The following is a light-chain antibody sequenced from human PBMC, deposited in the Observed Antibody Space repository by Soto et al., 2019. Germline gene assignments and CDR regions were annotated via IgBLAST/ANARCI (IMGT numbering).Light chain of an antibody. CDR1: LSVLYSSNNKNY. Sequence: DIVMTQSPDSLAVSLGERATINCKSSLSVLYSSNNKNYLAWYQQPPGQPPKLLIYWASTRESGVPDRFSGSGSGTDFTLTISSLQAEDVAVYYCQQYYSTPYTFGQGTKLEIK. V-gene: IGKV4-1*01. CDR3: QQYYSTPYT. J-gene: IGKJ2*01. CDR2: WAS.